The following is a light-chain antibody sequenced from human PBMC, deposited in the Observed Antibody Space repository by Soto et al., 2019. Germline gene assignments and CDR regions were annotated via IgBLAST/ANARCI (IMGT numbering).Light chain of an antibody. J-gene: IGLJ2*01. CDR3: DSWDNSLSVVL. CDR1: SSNIGNNY. V-gene: IGLV1-51*01. Sequence: QSALTQPPSVSAAPGQRVTISCSGSSSNIGNNYVSWYQQLPGTAPKLLIYDNNKRPSGIPDRFSGSTFGTSATLAIAGLQTGDEADYYCDSWDNSLSVVLFGGGTKLTVL. CDR2: DNN.